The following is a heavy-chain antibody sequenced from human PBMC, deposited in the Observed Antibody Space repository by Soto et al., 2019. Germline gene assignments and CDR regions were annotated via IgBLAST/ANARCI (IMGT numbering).Heavy chain of an antibody. V-gene: IGHV3-7*01. Sequence: GGSLRLSCAASGFTFSSYWMSWVRQAPGKGLEWVANIKQDGSEKYYVDSVKGRFTISRDNAKNSLYLQMNSLRAEDTAVYYCARENPSPTGDRGDAFDIWVQGTMVTVSS. J-gene: IGHJ3*02. CDR3: ARENPSPTGDRGDAFDI. CDR2: IKQDGSEK. CDR1: GFTFSSYW. D-gene: IGHD7-27*01.